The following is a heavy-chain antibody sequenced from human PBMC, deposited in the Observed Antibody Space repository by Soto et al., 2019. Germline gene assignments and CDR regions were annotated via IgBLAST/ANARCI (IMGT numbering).Heavy chain of an antibody. CDR1: GGSFSGYY. CDR3: ARVAKYDFWSGRINSRNPDAFDI. CDR2: INHSGST. Sequence: PSETLSLTCAVYGGSFSGYYWSWIRQPPGKGLEWIGEINHSGSTNYNPSLKSRVTISVDTSTDQFSLKVSSVTAADTAVYYCARVAKYDFWSGRINSRNPDAFDIRGQGTSVIVSS. J-gene: IGHJ3*02. V-gene: IGHV4-34*01. D-gene: IGHD3-3*01.